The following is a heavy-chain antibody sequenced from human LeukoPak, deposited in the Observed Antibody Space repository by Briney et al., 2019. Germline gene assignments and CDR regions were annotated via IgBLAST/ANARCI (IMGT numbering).Heavy chain of an antibody. Sequence: GGSLRLSCAASGFTFSSYWMSWVRQAPGKGLEWVANIKQDGSDKFYVDSVKGRFTISRDNAKHSLFLQVNSLRAEDTAVYYCARVAVIYYYYMEVWGKGTTVTVSS. CDR2: IKQDGSDK. CDR3: ARVAVIYYYYMEV. V-gene: IGHV3-7*01. CDR1: GFTFSSYW. J-gene: IGHJ6*03. D-gene: IGHD2/OR15-2a*01.